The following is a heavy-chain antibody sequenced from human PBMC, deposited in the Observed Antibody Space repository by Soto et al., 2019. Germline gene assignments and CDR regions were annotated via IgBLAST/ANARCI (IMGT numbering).Heavy chain of an antibody. D-gene: IGHD3-9*01. CDR3: AKDARYFDWLYGMDV. J-gene: IGHJ6*02. V-gene: IGHV3-30*18. CDR1: GFTFSSYG. CDR2: ISYDGSNK. Sequence: PGGSLRLSCAASGFTFSSYGMHWVRQAPGKGLEWVAVISYDGSNKYYADSVKGRFTISRDNSKNTLYLQMNSLRAEDTAVYYCAKDARYFDWLYGMDVWGQGTTVTVSS.